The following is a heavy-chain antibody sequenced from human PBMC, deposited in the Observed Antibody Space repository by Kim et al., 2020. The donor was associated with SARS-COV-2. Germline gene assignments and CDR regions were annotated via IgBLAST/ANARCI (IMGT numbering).Heavy chain of an antibody. D-gene: IGHD3-10*01. CDR2: IKTDGGAW. J-gene: IGHJ3*02. CDR1: GFDFSGSW. V-gene: IGHV3-7*01. Sequence: LSLTCVASGFDFSGSWMTWLRQIPGTGLEWVATIKTDGGAWDYVDSVRGRFSISRDNAKTSVVLQMNSLRADDTAVYYCARDPSYGAYDMWGQGTLV. CDR3: ARDPSYGAYDM.